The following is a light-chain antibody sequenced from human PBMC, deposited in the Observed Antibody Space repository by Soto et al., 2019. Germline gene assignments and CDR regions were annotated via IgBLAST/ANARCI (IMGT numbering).Light chain of an antibody. Sequence: DIVMTQSPDSLAVSLGERATINCKSSQSVLYSSNNKNDLAWYQQKAGQPPKLLIYWASTRESGVPDRFSGSGSGTDFSLTISNLQAEDVAVYFCQQYYGTSYTFGQGTKLEI. J-gene: IGKJ2*01. V-gene: IGKV4-1*01. CDR3: QQYYGTSYT. CDR1: QSVLYSSNNKND. CDR2: WAS.